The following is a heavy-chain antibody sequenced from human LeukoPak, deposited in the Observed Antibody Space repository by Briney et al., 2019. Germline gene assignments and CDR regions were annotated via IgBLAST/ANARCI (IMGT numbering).Heavy chain of an antibody. V-gene: IGHV4-34*01. CDR1: GGSFSGYY. J-gene: IGHJ6*02. CDR2: INHSGST. D-gene: IGHD5-24*01. Sequence: PSETLSLTCAVYGGSFSGYYWSWIRQPPGKGLEWIGEINHSGSTNYNPSLKSRVTISVDTSKNQFSLKLSSVTAADTAVYYCARGHSNLETATGVFEYYYYGMDVWGQGTTVTVSS. CDR3: ARGHSNLETATGVFEYYYYGMDV.